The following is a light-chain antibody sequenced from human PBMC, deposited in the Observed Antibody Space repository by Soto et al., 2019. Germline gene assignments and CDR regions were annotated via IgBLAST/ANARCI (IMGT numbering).Light chain of an antibody. V-gene: IGLV1-36*01. J-gene: IGLJ3*02. CDR1: SSNIGNNA. CDR3: VAWDDSLNGWV. CDR2: HDD. Sequence: QSVLTQPPSVSEAPRQRVTISCSGSSSNIGNNAVIWYQQLLGKAPKLLICHDDLLPSGVSDRFSGSKSGTSASLAISGLQSEDEADYYCVAWDDSLNGWVFGGGTKVTVL.